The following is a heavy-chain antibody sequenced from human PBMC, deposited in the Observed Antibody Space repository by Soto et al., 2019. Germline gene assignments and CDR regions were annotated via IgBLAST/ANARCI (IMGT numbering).Heavy chain of an antibody. CDR1: GFTFSNAW. D-gene: IGHD1-1*01. V-gene: IGHV3-15*07. CDR3: NWNDFIRAFDI. CDR2: IKSKTDGGTP. Sequence: PGGSLRLSCAASGFTFSNAWINWVRQAPGKGLEWVGRIKSKTDGGTPDYAAPVKGRFAISRDDSKNMVYLQMNSLKTEDTAVYYCNWNDFIRAFDIWGQGTMVTVSS. J-gene: IGHJ3*02.